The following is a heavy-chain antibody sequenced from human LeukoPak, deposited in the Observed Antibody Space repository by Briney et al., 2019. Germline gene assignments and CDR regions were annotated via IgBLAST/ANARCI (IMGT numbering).Heavy chain of an antibody. J-gene: IGHJ4*02. CDR1: GYTLTELS. V-gene: IGHV1-24*01. CDR3: ATLTPYDSSGYRDY. D-gene: IGHD3-22*01. Sequence: ASVKVSCKVSGYTLTELSMHWVRQAPGKGLEWMGGFDPEDGETIYAQKFQGRVTMTEDTSTDIAYMELSSLRSEDTAVYYCATLTPYDSSGYRDYWGQGTLVTVSS. CDR2: FDPEDGET.